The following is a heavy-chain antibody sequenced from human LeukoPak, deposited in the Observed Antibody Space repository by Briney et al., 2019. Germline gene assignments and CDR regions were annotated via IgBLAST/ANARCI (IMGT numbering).Heavy chain of an antibody. V-gene: IGHV3-21*01. Sequence: GGSLRLSCAASGFTFSSYSMNWVRQAPGKGLEWVSSISSSSSYIYYADSVKGRFTISRDNAKNSLYLQMNSLRAEDTAVYYCARRFVCYSYDSSGYSPVYYFDYWGQGTLVTVSS. D-gene: IGHD3-22*01. CDR3: ARRFVCYSYDSSGYSPVYYFDY. J-gene: IGHJ4*02. CDR2: ISSSSSYI. CDR1: GFTFSSYS.